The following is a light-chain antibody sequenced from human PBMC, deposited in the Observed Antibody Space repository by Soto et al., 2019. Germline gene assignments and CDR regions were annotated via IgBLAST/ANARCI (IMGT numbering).Light chain of an antibody. V-gene: IGKV3-20*01. CDR3: QQYGSSPRT. CDR1: KSVSSSY. CDR2: GAS. Sequence: PGETATLSSISSKSVSSSYLAWYQQKPGQAPKLLIYGASSMDTGVPYRFSGSGSGTDFTLTISRLEPEDFAVYYCQQYGSSPRTFGQGTKVDIK. J-gene: IGKJ1*01.